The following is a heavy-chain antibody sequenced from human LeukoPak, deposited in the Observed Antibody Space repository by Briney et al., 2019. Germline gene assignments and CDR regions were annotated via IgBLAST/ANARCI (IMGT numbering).Heavy chain of an antibody. CDR1: GFTFSSYG. J-gene: IGHJ4*02. V-gene: IGHV3-30*02. CDR2: IRYDGSNK. D-gene: IGHD3-10*01. Sequence: GGSLRLSCAASGFTFSSYGMRWVPQAPGKGREWGAFIRYDGSNKYYADSVKGRFTISRDNSKNTLYLQMNSLRAEDTAVYYCAPLWFGELTLAPLFDYWGQGTLVTVSS. CDR3: APLWFGELTLAPLFDY.